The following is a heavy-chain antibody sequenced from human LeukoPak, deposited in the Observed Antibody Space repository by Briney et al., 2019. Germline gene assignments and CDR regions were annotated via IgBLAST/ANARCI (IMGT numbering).Heavy chain of an antibody. V-gene: IGHV1-18*01. CDR2: ISAYNGNT. D-gene: IGHD3-22*01. J-gene: IGHJ4*02. CDR1: GYTFTSYG. CDR3: ARVPYYYDSSGYYSFDY. Sequence: ASVKVSCTASGYTFTSYGISWVRQAPGQGLEWMGWISAYNGNTTYAQKLQGRVTMTTDTSTSTAYMELRSLRSDNTAVYYCARVPYYYDSSGYYSFDYWGQGTLVTVSS.